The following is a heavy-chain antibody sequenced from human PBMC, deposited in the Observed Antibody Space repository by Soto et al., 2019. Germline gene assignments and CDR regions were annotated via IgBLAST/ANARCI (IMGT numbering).Heavy chain of an antibody. Sequence: PSETLSLTCTVSGGSISSGAYYWSWIRQHPAKGLEWIGYIYYSGSTYYSPTIKSRVTTSVDTSKNQFSLSLSSGTAADTVVYYSARGVRRKAKSPRPEVFDIWGQGTRVTVSS. J-gene: IGHJ3*02. CDR3: ARGVRRKAKSPRPEVFDI. V-gene: IGHV4-31*03. D-gene: IGHD3-10*02. CDR1: GGSISSGAYY. CDR2: IYYSGST.